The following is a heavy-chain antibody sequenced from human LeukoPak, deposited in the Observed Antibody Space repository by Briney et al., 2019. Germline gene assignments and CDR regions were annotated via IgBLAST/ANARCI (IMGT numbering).Heavy chain of an antibody. V-gene: IGHV4-34*01. Sequence: LETLSLTCAVYGGSFSGYYWSWIRQPPGKGLEWIGEINHSGSTNYNPSLKSRVTISVDTSKNQFSLKLSSVTAADTAVYYCARTIVVVPAADKSGWFDPWGQGTLVTVSS. CDR1: GGSFSGYY. D-gene: IGHD2-2*01. CDR2: INHSGST. CDR3: ARTIVVVPAADKSGWFDP. J-gene: IGHJ5*02.